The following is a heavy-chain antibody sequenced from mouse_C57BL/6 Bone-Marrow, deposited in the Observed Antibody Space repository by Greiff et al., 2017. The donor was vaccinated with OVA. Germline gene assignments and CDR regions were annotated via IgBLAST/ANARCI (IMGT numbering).Heavy chain of an antibody. CDR1: GYTFTDYY. V-gene: IGHV1-19*01. Sequence: VHVKQSGPVLVKPGASVKMSCKASGYTFTDYYMNWVKQSHGKSLEWIGVINPYNGGTSYNQKFKGKATLTVDKSSSTAYMELNSLTSEDSAVYYCARPYGSSFYYYAMDYWGQGTSVTVSS. D-gene: IGHD1-1*01. CDR3: ARPYGSSFYYYAMDY. CDR2: INPYNGGT. J-gene: IGHJ4*01.